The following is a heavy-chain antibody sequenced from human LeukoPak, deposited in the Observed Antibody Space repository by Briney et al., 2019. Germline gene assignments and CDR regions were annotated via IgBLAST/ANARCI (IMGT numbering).Heavy chain of an antibody. CDR1: GYTFTSYD. V-gene: IGHV1-8*01. D-gene: IGHD6-19*01. J-gene: IGHJ6*02. Sequence: ASVKVSCKASGYTFTSYDINWVRQATGQGLEWMGWMNPNSGNTGYAQEFQGRVTMTRNTSISTAYMELSSLRSEDTAVYYCARASSIAVAGADEIINYYYGMDVWGQGTTVTVSS. CDR2: MNPNSGNT. CDR3: ARASSIAVAGADEIINYYYGMDV.